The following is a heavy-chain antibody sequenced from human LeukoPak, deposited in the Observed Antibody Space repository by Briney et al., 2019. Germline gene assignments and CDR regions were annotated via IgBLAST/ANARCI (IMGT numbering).Heavy chain of an antibody. D-gene: IGHD5-24*01. J-gene: IGHJ3*02. CDR1: GYTFSSYA. V-gene: IGHV7-4-1*02. CDR2: INTNTGNP. CDR3: ARDLAAVVEMATIDAFDI. Sequence: ASVKVSCKASGYTFSSYAMNWVRQAPGQGLEWMGWINTNTGNPTYAQGFTGRFVFSLDTSVSTAYLQISSLKAEDTAVYYCARDLAAVVEMATIDAFDIWGQGTMVTVSS.